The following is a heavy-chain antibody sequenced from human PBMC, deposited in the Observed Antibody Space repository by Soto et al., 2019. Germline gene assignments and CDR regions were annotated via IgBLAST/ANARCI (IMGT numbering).Heavy chain of an antibody. J-gene: IGHJ6*02. CDR1: GLTFKNAW. D-gene: IGHD2-21*02. Sequence: GGPLRLSCAVSGLTFKNAWMSWVRRDKGKGLEWIVRIKNKPDGGTTDYAAPVKGRFIISRDDSKNMLYLQMHSLKTEDTAVYYCATVGYCGGDWCYASYYGMDVWGQGTTVTVSS. CDR3: ATVGYCGGDWCYASYYGMDV. V-gene: IGHV3-15*01. CDR2: IKNKPDGGTT.